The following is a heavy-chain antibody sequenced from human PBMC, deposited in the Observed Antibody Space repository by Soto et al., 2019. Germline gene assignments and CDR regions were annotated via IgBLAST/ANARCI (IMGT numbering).Heavy chain of an antibody. J-gene: IGHJ5*02. CDR3: VRSGYSYGYGFDN. D-gene: IGHD5-18*01. Sequence: EVQLVESGGGVVQPGGSLRLSCAASGFTLSDYWMHWVRQVPGKGLLWVSRMSGDGSRTDYADSAKGRFSISRDNANNFVHLQMSSLRAEDTAIYFCVRSGYSYGYGFDNWCQGTLVTVSS. CDR1: GFTLSDYW. V-gene: IGHV3-74*01. CDR2: MSGDGSRT.